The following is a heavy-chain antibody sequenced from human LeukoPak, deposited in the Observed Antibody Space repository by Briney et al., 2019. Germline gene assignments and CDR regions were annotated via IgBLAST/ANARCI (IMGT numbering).Heavy chain of an antibody. D-gene: IGHD6-13*01. CDR1: GFTFSDYY. CDR2: IYSGGST. CDR3: ASHSSSWGYYYYYSKDV. V-gene: IGHV3-66*04. Sequence: GGSLRLSCAASGFTFSDYYMSWIRQAPGKGLEWVSVIYSGGSTYYADSVKGRFTISRDNSKNTLYLQMNSLRAEDTAVYYCASHSSSWGYYYYYSKDVWGQGTTVTVSS. J-gene: IGHJ6*02.